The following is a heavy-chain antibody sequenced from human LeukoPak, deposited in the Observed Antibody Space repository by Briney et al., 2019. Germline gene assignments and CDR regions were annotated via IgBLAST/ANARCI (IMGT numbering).Heavy chain of an antibody. D-gene: IGHD2-15*01. Sequence: SETLSLTCAVSGGSISSYYWSWIRQPAGKGLEWIGRIYTSGTTNYNPSLKSRITMSVDTSKNQFSLNLNSVTAADTAVYYCARTSPRAATFDYWGQGTLVTVSS. CDR2: IYTSGTT. CDR3: ARTSPRAATFDY. V-gene: IGHV4-4*07. CDR1: GGSISSYY. J-gene: IGHJ4*02.